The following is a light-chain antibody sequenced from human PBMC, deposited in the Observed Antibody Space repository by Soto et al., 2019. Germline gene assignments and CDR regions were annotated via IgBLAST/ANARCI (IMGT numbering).Light chain of an antibody. V-gene: IGKV2-28*01. J-gene: IGKJ4*01. CDR2: LGS. CDR3: MQALQTPVT. CDR1: QSLLHSNGYNC. Sequence: DIVMTQSPLSLPVTPGEPASISCRPSQSLLHSNGYNCLDWYLQKPGQSPQLLIYLGSNRASGVPDRCSGSGSGTDFTLKISRVEAEDVGVYYGMQALQTPVTFGGGTKVEIK.